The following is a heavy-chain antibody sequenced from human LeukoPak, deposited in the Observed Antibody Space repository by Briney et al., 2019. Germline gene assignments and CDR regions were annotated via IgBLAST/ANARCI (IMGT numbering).Heavy chain of an antibody. V-gene: IGHV1-24*01. CDR2: FDPEDGET. CDR3: AKDPDRFPLDAFDI. J-gene: IGHJ3*02. D-gene: IGHD3-3*01. CDR1: GYTLTELS. Sequence: ASGKVSCKVSGYTLTELSMNWVRQAAGKGLEWRGGFDPEDGETIYAQKFQGRVTMTEDTSTDTAYMELSSLRSEDTAVYYCAKDPDRFPLDAFDIWGQGIMVTVSS.